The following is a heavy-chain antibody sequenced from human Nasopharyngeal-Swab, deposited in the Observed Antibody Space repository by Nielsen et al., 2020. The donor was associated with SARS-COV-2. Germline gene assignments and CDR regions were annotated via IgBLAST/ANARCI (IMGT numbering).Heavy chain of an antibody. V-gene: IGHV3-74*01. Sequence: GGSLRLSCVASGFTFSNSWMHWVRQAPGEGLVWVSVIKSDGSDLGYAESVKGRFTISRDNAKNTLYLQMNSLRAEDTAVYYCARDLPHVGATTDTDYWGQGTLVTVSS. D-gene: IGHD1-26*01. CDR2: IKSDGSDL. J-gene: IGHJ4*02. CDR1: GFTFSNSW. CDR3: ARDLPHVGATTDTDY.